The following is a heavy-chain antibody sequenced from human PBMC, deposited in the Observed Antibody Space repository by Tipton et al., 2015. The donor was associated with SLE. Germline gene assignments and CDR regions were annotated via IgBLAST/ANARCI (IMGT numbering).Heavy chain of an antibody. CDR1: GDSISSYY. J-gene: IGHJ6*03. Sequence: TLSLTCTVSGDSISSYYWTWIRQPPGKGLEWLGYVFHTGSTNYNPSLNGRVTMSVDTSKNQFSLRLKSVTTAATAVYYCAREGLGTSFYYYMDVGGNGTTVTVS. CDR2: VFHTGST. V-gene: IGHV4-59*01. CDR3: AREGLGTSFYYYMDV. D-gene: IGHD1-26*01.